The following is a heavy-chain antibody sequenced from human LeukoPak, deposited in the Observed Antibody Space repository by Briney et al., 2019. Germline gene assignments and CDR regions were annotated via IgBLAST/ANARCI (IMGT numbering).Heavy chain of an antibody. V-gene: IGHV4-31*03. CDR3: ARDRGYSYDYGAFDY. D-gene: IGHD5-18*01. CDR2: IYYSGST. J-gene: IGHJ4*02. Sequence: SEILSLTCTVSGGSISSGGYYWSWIRQHPRKCLEWNGYIYYSGSTYYNPSLKSRVTISVDTSKNQFSLKLSSVTAADTAVYYCARDRGYSYDYGAFDYWGQGTLVTVSS. CDR1: GGSISSGGYY.